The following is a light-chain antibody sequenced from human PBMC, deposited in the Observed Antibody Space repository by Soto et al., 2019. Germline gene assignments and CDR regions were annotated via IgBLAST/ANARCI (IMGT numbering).Light chain of an antibody. CDR2: GSS. CDR3: QQYHNWPIN. CDR1: QSVSSTY. V-gene: IGKV3-20*01. J-gene: IGKJ5*01. Sequence: EIVLTQSPGTLSLSPWESATLSCRASQSVSSTYLAWYQQQPGQAPRLLIYGSSDRATGIPDRFSGSGSGTDFTLTISRLEPEDFAVYYCQQYHNWPINFGQGTRLEI.